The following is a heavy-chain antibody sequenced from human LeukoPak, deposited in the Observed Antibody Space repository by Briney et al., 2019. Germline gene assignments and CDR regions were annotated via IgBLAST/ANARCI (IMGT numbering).Heavy chain of an antibody. V-gene: IGHV3-53*01. CDR1: GFTVGSNY. CDR3: ARGLDSSSSGYYYYMDV. J-gene: IGHJ6*03. CDR2: IYSGGST. D-gene: IGHD6-6*01. Sequence: PGGSLRLSCAASGFTVGSNYMSWVRQAPGKGLEWVSVIYSGGSTYYADSVKGRFTISRDNSKNTLYLQMNSLRAEDTAVYYCARGLDSSSSGYYYYMDVWGKGTTVTVSS.